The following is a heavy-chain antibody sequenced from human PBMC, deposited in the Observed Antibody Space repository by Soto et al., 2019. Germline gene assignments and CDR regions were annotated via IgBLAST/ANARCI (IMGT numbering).Heavy chain of an antibody. J-gene: IGHJ4*02. D-gene: IGHD6-13*01. V-gene: IGHV3-66*01. Sequence: EVQLVESGGGLVQPGGSLRLSCVASGFTVSSNYMNWVRQAPGKGLEWVSIIYGAASTYYADSVKGRFTISRDNSKNTLYLQMNSLRAEDTAVYYCARDGPSRSRYYFDYWGQGTLVTVSS. CDR1: GFTVSSNY. CDR3: ARDGPSRSRYYFDY. CDR2: IYGAAST.